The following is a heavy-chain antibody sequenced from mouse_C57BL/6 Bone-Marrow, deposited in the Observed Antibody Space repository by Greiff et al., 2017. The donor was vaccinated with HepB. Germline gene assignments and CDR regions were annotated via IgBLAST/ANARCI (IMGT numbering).Heavy chain of an antibody. J-gene: IGHJ2*01. CDR2: IHPNSGST. CDR3: AISLYDGSFDY. CDR1: GYTFTSYW. V-gene: IGHV1-64*01. D-gene: IGHD2-3*01. Sequence: QVQLQQPGAELVKPGASVKLSCKASGYTFTSYWMHWVKQRPGQGLEWIGMIHPNSGSTNYNEKFKRKATLTVDKSSSTAYMQLSSLTSEDSAVYYCAISLYDGSFDYWGQGTTLTVSS.